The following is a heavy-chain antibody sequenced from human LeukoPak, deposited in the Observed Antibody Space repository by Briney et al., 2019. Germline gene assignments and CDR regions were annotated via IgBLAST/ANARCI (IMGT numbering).Heavy chain of an antibody. D-gene: IGHD3-22*01. V-gene: IGHV3-74*01. J-gene: IGHJ4*02. CDR1: GFTFSSYW. CDR3: ARDPASWTYYDSSGYYDY. CDR2: INSDGSAT. Sequence: GGSLRLSCAASGFTFSSYWMSWVRQAPGKGLVWVSQINSDGSATSCADPVKGRCTISRDNAKNMLYLEMNSLRVEDTAVYYCARDPASWTYYDSSGYYDYWGQGTLVTVSS.